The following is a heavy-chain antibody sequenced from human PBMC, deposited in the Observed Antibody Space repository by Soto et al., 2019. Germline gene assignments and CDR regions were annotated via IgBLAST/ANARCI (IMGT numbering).Heavy chain of an antibody. CDR1: GGTFSSYA. J-gene: IGHJ6*02. V-gene: IGHV1-69*13. Sequence: SVKVSCKASGGTFSSYAISWVRQAPGQVLEWMGGIIPIFGTANYAQKFRGRVTITADESTSTAYMEPSSLRSEDTAVYYCARDDELSGAVHYYYYGMDVWGQGTTVTVSS. CDR2: IIPIFGTA. D-gene: IGHD3-16*02. CDR3: ARDDELSGAVHYYYYGMDV.